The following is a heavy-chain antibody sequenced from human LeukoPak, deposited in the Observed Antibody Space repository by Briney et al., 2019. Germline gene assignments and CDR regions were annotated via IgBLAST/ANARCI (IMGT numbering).Heavy chain of an antibody. J-gene: IGHJ6*02. CDR3: ARDQRSGIAAYGMDV. D-gene: IGHD6-13*01. V-gene: IGHV3-48*02. Sequence: GGSLRLSCIASGFTFSSYSMNWVRQAPAKGLEWVSYISSSSSIYYADSVKGRFTISRDNDKTSLYLQMNSLRDEDTAVYYCARDQRSGIAAYGMDVWGQGTTVIVSS. CDR1: GFTFSSYS. CDR2: ISSSSSI.